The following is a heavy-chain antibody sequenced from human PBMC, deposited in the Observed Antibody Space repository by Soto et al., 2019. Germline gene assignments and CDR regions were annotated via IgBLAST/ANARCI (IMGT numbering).Heavy chain of an antibody. CDR1: GFTFSSYS. CDR2: ISSSSSTI. Sequence: GGSLRLSCAASGFTFSSYSMNWVRQAPGKGLEWVSYISSSSSTIYYADSVKGRFTISRDNAKNSLYLQMNSLRAEDTAVYYCASLQQNVEHNWNVVGYWGQGTLVTVSS. J-gene: IGHJ4*02. D-gene: IGHD1-20*01. V-gene: IGHV3-48*01. CDR3: ASLQQNVEHNWNVVGY.